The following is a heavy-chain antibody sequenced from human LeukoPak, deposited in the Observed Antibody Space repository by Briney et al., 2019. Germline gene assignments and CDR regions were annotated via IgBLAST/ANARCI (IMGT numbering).Heavy chain of an antibody. CDR2: ISGGGVNS. V-gene: IGHV3-23*01. CDR1: GFTFTSYA. J-gene: IGHJ4*02. CDR3: AKDRYSSSWYYFDS. Sequence: PGGSLRLSCAASGFTFTSYAMTWVRQAPGKGLEWVSAISGGGVNSYYADSVKGRFTISTDNSKSTLYLQMNRLRAEDTAVYYCAKDRYSSSWYYFDSWGQGTLVTVSS. D-gene: IGHD6-13*01.